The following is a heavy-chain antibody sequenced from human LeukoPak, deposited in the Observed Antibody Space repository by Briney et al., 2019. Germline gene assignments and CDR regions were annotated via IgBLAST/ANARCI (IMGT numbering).Heavy chain of an antibody. CDR1: GFTFSSHW. CDR3: ARGRFIAGTTAYYFDY. CDR2: INQGEGEK. V-gene: IGHV3-7*03. D-gene: IGHD1-26*01. J-gene: IGHJ4*02. Sequence: GGSLRLSCVDSGFTFSSHWMSWVRQAPGKGLEWVANINQGEGEKYYVDSVKGRFTISRDNAKKSLFLQMNSLRAEDTAVYYRARGRFIAGTTAYYFDYWGQGTLVTVSS.